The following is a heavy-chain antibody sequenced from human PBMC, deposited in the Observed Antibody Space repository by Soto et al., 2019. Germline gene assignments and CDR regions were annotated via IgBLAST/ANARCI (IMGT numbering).Heavy chain of an antibody. Sequence: QAQLVESGGGVVQPGRSLRLSCAASGFTFSSYGMHWVRQAPGKGLEWVAVIWYDGSNKYYADSVKGRFTISRDNSKNTLYLQMNSLRAEDTAVYYCARGRTQYYYYMDVWGKGTTVTVSS. J-gene: IGHJ6*03. CDR2: IWYDGSNK. V-gene: IGHV3-33*01. CDR3: ARGRTQYYYYMDV. CDR1: GFTFSSYG.